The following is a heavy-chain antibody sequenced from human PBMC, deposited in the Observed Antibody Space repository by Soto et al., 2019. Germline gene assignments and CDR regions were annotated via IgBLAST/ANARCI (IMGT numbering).Heavy chain of an antibody. CDR3: AKDISLRGWVYLVVEY. Sequence: EVQLVESGGGWVQPGRSLRLSCAASGFTFDVYAMHWVRQAPGKGLEWVSGINYNSGSVGYADSVKGQFTISRDNDKNSLHLQMNSLRAEDTAVYYCAKDISLRGWVYLVVEYWGQGTLVTVSP. CDR2: INYNSGSV. J-gene: IGHJ4*02. V-gene: IGHV3-9*01. D-gene: IGHD6-13*01. CDR1: GFTFDVYA.